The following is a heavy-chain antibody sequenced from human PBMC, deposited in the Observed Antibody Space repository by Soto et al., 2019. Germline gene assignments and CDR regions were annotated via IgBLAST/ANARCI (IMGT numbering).Heavy chain of an antibody. V-gene: IGHV3-30-3*01. J-gene: IGHJ4*02. Sequence: GGSLRLSCAASGFTFSSYAMHWVRQAPGKGLEWVAVISYDGSNKYYADSVKGRFTISRDNSKNTLYLQMNSLRAEDTAVYYCASDIVATNVGYWGQGTLVTVSS. CDR1: GFTFSSYA. D-gene: IGHD5-12*01. CDR2: ISYDGSNK. CDR3: ASDIVATNVGY.